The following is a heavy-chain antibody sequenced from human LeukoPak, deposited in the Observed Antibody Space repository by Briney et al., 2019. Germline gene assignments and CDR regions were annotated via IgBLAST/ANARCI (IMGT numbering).Heavy chain of an antibody. V-gene: IGHV1-18*01. J-gene: IGHJ5*02. D-gene: IGHD2-15*01. Sequence: ASVKVSCKASGYTFSNYGISWVRQAPGQGLEWLGWVSAYNGNTNCAQKLQGRVTMTTDTSTGIAYMELKSLRSDDTAVYYCARAGGVSLVARWFDPWGQGSLVTVSS. CDR3: ARAGGVSLVARWFDP. CDR1: GYTFSNYG. CDR2: VSAYNGNT.